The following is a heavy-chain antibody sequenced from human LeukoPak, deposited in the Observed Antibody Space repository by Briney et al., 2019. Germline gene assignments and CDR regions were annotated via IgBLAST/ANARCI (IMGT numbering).Heavy chain of an antibody. CDR1: GGSFSGYY. Sequence: SETLSLTCAVYGGSFSGYYWSWIRQPPGKGLEWIGEINHSGSTNYNPSLKSRVIISVDTSKNQFSLKLSSVTAADTAVYYCARSSTTVVNFLDYWGQGTLVTVSS. CDR2: INHSGST. V-gene: IGHV4-34*01. D-gene: IGHD4-23*01. CDR3: ARSSTTVVNFLDY. J-gene: IGHJ4*02.